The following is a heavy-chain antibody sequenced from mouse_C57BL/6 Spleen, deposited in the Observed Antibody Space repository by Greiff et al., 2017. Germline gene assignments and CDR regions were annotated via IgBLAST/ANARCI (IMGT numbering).Heavy chain of an antibody. D-gene: IGHD2-4*01. V-gene: IGHV7-3*01. Sequence: EVQLQESGGGLVQPGGSLSLSCAASGFTFTAYYMSWFRQPPGKPLEWLGFIRNKANGYTTESSASVKGRFTISRDNSQSILYLQMNALIAEDSATYYCARELRGRGPYWYFHVWGTGTTVTVSS. CDR1: GFTFTAYY. CDR2: IRNKANGYTT. J-gene: IGHJ1*03. CDR3: ARELRGRGPYWYFHV.